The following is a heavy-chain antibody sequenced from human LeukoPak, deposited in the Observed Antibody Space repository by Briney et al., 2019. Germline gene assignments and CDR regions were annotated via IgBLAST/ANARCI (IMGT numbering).Heavy chain of an antibody. CDR1: GFTFSSYA. CDR3: AKAGSSGWYEDWYFQH. D-gene: IGHD6-19*01. CDR2: ISGSGGST. J-gene: IGHJ1*01. Sequence: GGSLRLSCAASGFTFSSYAMSWVRQAPGKGLEWVSAISGSGGSTYYADSVKGRFTISRDNTKNTLYLQMNSLRAEDTAVYYCAKAGSSGWYEDWYFQHWGQGTLVTVSS. V-gene: IGHV3-23*01.